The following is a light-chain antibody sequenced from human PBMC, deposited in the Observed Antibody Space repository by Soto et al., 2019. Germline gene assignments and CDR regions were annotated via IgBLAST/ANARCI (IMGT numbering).Light chain of an antibody. CDR2: LNSDGSH. Sequence: QLVLSQSPSASASLGASVKLTCTLNSGHSNYAIAWHQQQPEKGPRYLMKLNSDGSHNKGDGVPDRFSGSSSGAERYLTISSLQSEDEADYYCQTWGTGSWVFGGGTKLTVL. J-gene: IGLJ3*02. CDR1: SGHSNYA. CDR3: QTWGTGSWV. V-gene: IGLV4-69*01.